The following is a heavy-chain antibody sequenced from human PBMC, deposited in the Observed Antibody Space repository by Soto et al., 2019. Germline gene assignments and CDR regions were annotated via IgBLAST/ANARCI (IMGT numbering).Heavy chain of an antibody. D-gene: IGHD2-8*02. CDR3: AKATATGGGAFDI. V-gene: IGHV3-7*01. CDR1: GFTFSSYW. J-gene: IGHJ3*02. CDR2: IKQDGSEK. Sequence: PGGSLRLSCAASGFTFSSYWMSWVRQAPGKGLEWVANIKQDGSEKYYVDSVKGRFTISRDNAKNSLYLQMNSLRAEDTAVYYCAKATATGGGAFDICGQGTMVTVSS.